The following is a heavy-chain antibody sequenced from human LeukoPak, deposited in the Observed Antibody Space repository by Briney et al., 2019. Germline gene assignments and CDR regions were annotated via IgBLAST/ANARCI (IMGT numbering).Heavy chain of an antibody. Sequence: TSETLSLTCAVYGGSISSYYWSWIRQPPGKGLEWIGYIYYSGTTNYNPSLKSRVTISVDTSKNQFSLKLSSVTAADTAVYYCARGVYIAAAQYGYWGQGTLVTVSS. CDR3: ARGVYIAAAQYGY. CDR1: GGSISSYY. CDR2: IYYSGTT. D-gene: IGHD6-13*01. V-gene: IGHV4-59*01. J-gene: IGHJ4*02.